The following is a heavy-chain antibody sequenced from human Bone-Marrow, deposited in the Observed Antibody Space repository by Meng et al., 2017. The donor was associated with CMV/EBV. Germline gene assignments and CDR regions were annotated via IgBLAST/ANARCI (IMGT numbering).Heavy chain of an antibody. CDR3: ARDFGVGATLLVYYYYGMDV. CDR1: GYTFTSYG. CDR2: ISAYNGNT. J-gene: IGHJ6*02. D-gene: IGHD1-26*01. V-gene: IGHV1-18*01. Sequence: ASVKVSCKASGYTFTSYGISWVRQAPGQGLEWMGWISAYNGNTNYAQKLQGRVTMTTDTSTSTAYMELRSLRSDDTAVYYCARDFGVGATLLVYYYYGMDVWGQGNTVNVAS.